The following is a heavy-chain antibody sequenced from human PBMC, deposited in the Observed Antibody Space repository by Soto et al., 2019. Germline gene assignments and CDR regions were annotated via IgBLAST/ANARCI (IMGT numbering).Heavy chain of an antibody. CDR1: GGSISSYY. CDR2: IYYSGST. CDR3: ARDYNWDDALDI. D-gene: IGHD1-20*01. V-gene: IGHV4-59*01. J-gene: IGHJ3*02. Sequence: KPSETLSLTCTVSGGSISSYYWSWIRQPPGKGLEWIGYIYYSGSTNYNPSLKSRVTISVDTSKNQFSLKLSSVTAADTAVYYCARDYNWDDALDIWGQGTMVTVSS.